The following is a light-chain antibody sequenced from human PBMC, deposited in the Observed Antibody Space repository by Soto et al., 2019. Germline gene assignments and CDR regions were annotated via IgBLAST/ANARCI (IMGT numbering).Light chain of an antibody. CDR3: QKYNSAPLT. CDR2: AAS. Sequence: DIPMTQSPSSLSASLGDRVTITCRASQGIGVYLAWFQQKPGKVPKLLIYAASTLQSGVPSRFSGSGSGTDLTLTISSLQPEDFATYYCQKYNSAPLTFGGGTKVEIK. J-gene: IGKJ4*01. V-gene: IGKV1-27*01. CDR1: QGIGVY.